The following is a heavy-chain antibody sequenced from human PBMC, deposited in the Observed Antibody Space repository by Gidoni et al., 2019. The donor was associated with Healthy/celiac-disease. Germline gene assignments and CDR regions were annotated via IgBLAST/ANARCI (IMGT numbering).Heavy chain of an antibody. J-gene: IGHJ4*02. Sequence: EVQLVESGGGLVKPGGSLRLSCAASGFTFSSYSMNWVRQAPGKGLEWVTAISGSSSYIYYADSVKGRFTISRDNAKNSLYLQMNSLRAEDTAVYYCARVPNWNDEDYWGQGTLVTVSS. D-gene: IGHD1-20*01. CDR3: ARVPNWNDEDY. CDR1: GFTFSSYS. CDR2: ISGSSSYI. V-gene: IGHV3-21*01.